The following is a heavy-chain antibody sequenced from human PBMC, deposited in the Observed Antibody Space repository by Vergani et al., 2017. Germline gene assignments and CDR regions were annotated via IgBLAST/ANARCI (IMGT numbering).Heavy chain of an antibody. J-gene: IGHJ5*02. CDR2: IYYSGST. CDR3: ARERETYYDFWSGYWNWFDP. D-gene: IGHD3-3*01. CDR1: GGSISSYY. Sequence: QVQLQESGPGLVKPSETLSLTCTVSGGSISSYYWSWIRQPPGKGLEWIGYIYYSGSTNYNPSLKSRVTISVDTSKNQFSLKLSSVTAADTAVYYCARERETYYDFWSGYWNWFDPWGQGTLVTVSS. V-gene: IGHV4-59*01.